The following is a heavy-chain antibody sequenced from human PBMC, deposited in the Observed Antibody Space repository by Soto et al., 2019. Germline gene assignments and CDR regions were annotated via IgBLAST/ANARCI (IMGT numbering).Heavy chain of an antibody. Sequence: EVQLVESGGGLVQPGGSLRLSCAASGFTFSSCSMNWVRQAPGKGPEWLSYISSRSNTVYYADSVKGRFTITRDNAKNSLYLQMNSLRAEDTAVYYCARGPQDQGDYVWYLDLWGRGTLVTVSS. CDR3: ARGPQDQGDYVWYLDL. D-gene: IGHD4-17*01. V-gene: IGHV3-48*01. CDR2: ISSRSNTV. CDR1: GFTFSSCS. J-gene: IGHJ2*01.